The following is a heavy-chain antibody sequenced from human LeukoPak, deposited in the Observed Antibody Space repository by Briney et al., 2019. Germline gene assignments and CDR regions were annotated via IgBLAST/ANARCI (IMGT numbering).Heavy chain of an antibody. J-gene: IGHJ4*02. V-gene: IGHV3-30*02. CDR1: GFTFSTYG. CDR3: AREMADNEYCSGGTCPLDY. CDR2: IRYDGSNK. Sequence: PGGSLRLSCAASGFTFSTYGMLWVRQAPGQGPEWVALIRYDGSNKYYADSVKGRFTISREDAKNSLYLEMNSLRAGDTAVYYCAREMADNEYCSGGTCPLDYWGQGTLVTVSS. D-gene: IGHD2-15*01.